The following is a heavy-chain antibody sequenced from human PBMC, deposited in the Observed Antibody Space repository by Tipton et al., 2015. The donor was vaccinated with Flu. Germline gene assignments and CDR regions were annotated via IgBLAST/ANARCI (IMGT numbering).Heavy chain of an antibody. J-gene: IGHJ4*02. D-gene: IGHD6-6*01. CDR1: GFTFSSYW. CDR3: ARAVGSSSSY. V-gene: IGHV3-7*01. Sequence: SLRLSCAASGFTFSSYWMSWVRQAPGKGLEWVANIKQDDSEKYYMDSVKGRFTISRDNAKNSLYLLMNSLTVEDTAVYYCARAVGSSSSYWGQGTLVTVSS. CDR2: IKQDDSEK.